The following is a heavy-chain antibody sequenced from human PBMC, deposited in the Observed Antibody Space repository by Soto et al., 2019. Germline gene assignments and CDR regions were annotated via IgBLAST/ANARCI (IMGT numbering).Heavy chain of an antibody. Sequence: GGSLRLSCAASGFTFSSYAMSWVRQAPGKGLEWVSAISGSGGSTYYADSVKGRFTISRDNSKNTLYLQMNSLRAEDTTVYYCAKFLEGDDYFDYGGRETRVTVS. V-gene: IGHV3-23*01. CDR3: AKFLEGDDYFDY. CDR2: ISGSGGST. CDR1: GFTFSSYA. J-gene: IGHJ4*02. D-gene: IGHD3-3*01.